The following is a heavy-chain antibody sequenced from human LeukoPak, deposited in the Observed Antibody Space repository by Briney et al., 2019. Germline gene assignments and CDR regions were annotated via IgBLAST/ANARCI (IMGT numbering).Heavy chain of an antibody. CDR2: ISYDGSKK. D-gene: IGHD3-22*01. CDR3: AKDLDYYDSSAQPFDY. CDR1: GFTFSSYG. V-gene: IGHV3-30*18. Sequence: GRSLRLSCAASGFTFSSYGMHWVRQAPGKGLEWVAVISYDGSKKYYADSVKGRFTISRDNSKNTLYLQMNSLRAEDTAVYYCAKDLDYYDSSAQPFDYWGQGTLVTVSS. J-gene: IGHJ4*02.